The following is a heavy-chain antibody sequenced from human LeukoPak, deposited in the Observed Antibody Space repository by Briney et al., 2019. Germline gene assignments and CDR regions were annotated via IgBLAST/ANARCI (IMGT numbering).Heavy chain of an antibody. D-gene: IGHD6-13*01. CDR2: INSSSSFI. J-gene: IGHJ4*02. CDR3: ARGYSSSWYLD. Sequence: GGSLRLSCAASGFTFSSYGMSWVRQAPWKGLEFVSSINSSSSFIYYADSVKGRFTISRDNAKKSLSLQMNSLRADDTAVYYCARGYSSSWYLDWGQGTLVTVSS. CDR1: GFTFSSYG. V-gene: IGHV3-21*01.